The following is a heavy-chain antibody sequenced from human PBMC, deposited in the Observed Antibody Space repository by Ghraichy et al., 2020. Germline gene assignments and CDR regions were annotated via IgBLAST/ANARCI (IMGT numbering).Heavy chain of an antibody. V-gene: IGHV4-39*01. D-gene: IGHD6-13*01. Sequence: SETLSLTCTVSGDSITSRTYYWGWIRQPPGKGLEWIGSFYYSGNTYYNSSLKSRVTISVDTSKNQFSLELSSVTAADTAIYYCARHNLAGRWFDPWGQGTLVTVSS. CDR1: GDSITSRTYY. CDR3: ARHNLAGRWFDP. J-gene: IGHJ5*02. CDR2: FYYSGNT.